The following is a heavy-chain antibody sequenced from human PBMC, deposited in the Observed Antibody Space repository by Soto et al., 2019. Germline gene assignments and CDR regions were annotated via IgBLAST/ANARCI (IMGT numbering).Heavy chain of an antibody. CDR1: GFTFSSYG. CDR3: ARDPTSGYYSRCYFDY. Sequence: PGGSLRLSCAAAGFTFSSYGMHWVRQAPGKGLEWVAGIWYDGSNKYYADSVKGRFTISRDNSMNTLYLQMNSLRAEDTAVYYCARDPTSGYYSRCYFDYGGQGT. J-gene: IGHJ4*02. CDR2: IWYDGSNK. D-gene: IGHD3-22*01. V-gene: IGHV3-33*01.